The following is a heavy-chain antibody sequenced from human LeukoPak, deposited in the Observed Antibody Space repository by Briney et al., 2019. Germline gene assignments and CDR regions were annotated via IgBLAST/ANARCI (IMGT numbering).Heavy chain of an antibody. Sequence: GGSLRLSCAASGFTFSSYAMNWVRQAPGKGLEWVSVISGSGSGTYYIDSVKGRFTISRDNFKNTLYLQMNSLRAEDTAVYYCAKSVSSSGGDYYHGMDVWGQGTTVTVSS. CDR3: AKSVSSSGGDYYHGMDV. CDR1: GFTFSSYA. D-gene: IGHD3-10*01. V-gene: IGHV3-23*01. J-gene: IGHJ6*02. CDR2: ISGSGSGT.